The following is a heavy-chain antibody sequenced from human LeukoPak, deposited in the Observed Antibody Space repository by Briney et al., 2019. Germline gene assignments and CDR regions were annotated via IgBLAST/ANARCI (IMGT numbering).Heavy chain of an antibody. CDR2: TYYRSTWYN. Sequence: SQTLSLTCAISGDSVSSNSVTWNWIRQSPSRGLEWLGRTYYRSTWYNDYVVSVRGRITVNPDISKNQFSLHLNSVTPEDTAVYYCARRLTQYDCFDPWGQGILVTVSS. J-gene: IGHJ5*02. V-gene: IGHV6-1*01. CDR1: GDSVSSNSVT. D-gene: IGHD2-2*01. CDR3: ARRLTQYDCFDP.